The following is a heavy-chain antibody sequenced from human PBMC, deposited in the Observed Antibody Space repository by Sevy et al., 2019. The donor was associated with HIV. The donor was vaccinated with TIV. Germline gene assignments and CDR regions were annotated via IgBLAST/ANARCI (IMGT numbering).Heavy chain of an antibody. D-gene: IGHD2-2*01. Sequence: GGSLRLSCTTSGFTFGDYGMSWFRQAPGKGLEWIGFIRSKPYGGATEYAASVKGRFNISRDDSKSIASLQMSSLKTEDTAVYYCSRVPPPRLCSSASCYEGDYYYYGMDVWGQGTTVTVSS. CDR3: SRVPPPRLCSSASCYEGDYYYYGMDV. CDR2: IRSKPYGGAT. J-gene: IGHJ6*02. CDR1: GFTFGDYG. V-gene: IGHV3-49*03.